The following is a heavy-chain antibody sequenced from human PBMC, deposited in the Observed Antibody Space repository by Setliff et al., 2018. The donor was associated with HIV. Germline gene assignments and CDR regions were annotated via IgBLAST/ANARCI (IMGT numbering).Heavy chain of an antibody. Sequence: GGSLRLSCAASEFTFSGHWMSWVRQAPGKGLEWVANIKQDGSEKNYVDFVKGRFTISRDNAKNSLYLQMNSLRAEDTAVYYCARTYYYDARGYYRPFDIWGQGTMVTVSS. CDR3: ARTYYYDARGYYRPFDI. D-gene: IGHD3-22*01. CDR2: IKQDGSEK. CDR1: EFTFSGHW. V-gene: IGHV3-7*03. J-gene: IGHJ3*02.